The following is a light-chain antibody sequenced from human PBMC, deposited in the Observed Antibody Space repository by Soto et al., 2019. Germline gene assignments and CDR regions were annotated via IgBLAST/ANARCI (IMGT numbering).Light chain of an antibody. CDR1: RSNIGSNT. CDR2: SHN. Sequence: QSVLTQPPSASGAPGQRVTISCSGSRSNIGSNTVNWYQQLPGTAPKLLIYSHNQRPSGVPDRFSVSKSGTSASLAISRLQSEDEADYYCATWDDNLDGYVFGTGTKVTVL. CDR3: ATWDDNLDGYV. V-gene: IGLV1-44*01. J-gene: IGLJ1*01.